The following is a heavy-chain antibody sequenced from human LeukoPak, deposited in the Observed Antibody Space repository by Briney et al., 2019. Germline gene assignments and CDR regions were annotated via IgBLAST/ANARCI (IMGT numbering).Heavy chain of an antibody. CDR3: ARGEYYFDY. V-gene: IGHV4-59*12. CDR2: IYYSGST. J-gene: IGHJ4*02. Sequence: SETLSLTCTVSGGSMSPYHWGWIRQPPGKGLEWTGYIYYSGSTNYNPSLNSRVTISVDTSKNQFSLRLSSVTAADTAVYYCARGEYYFDYWGQGTLVTVSS. CDR1: GGSMSPYH.